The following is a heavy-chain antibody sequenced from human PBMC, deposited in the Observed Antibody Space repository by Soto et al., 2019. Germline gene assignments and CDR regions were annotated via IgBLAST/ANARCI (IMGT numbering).Heavy chain of an antibody. J-gene: IGHJ4*02. CDR3: ARGKGEYQLLLAY. CDR2: IYSGGST. CDR1: GFTVSSNY. D-gene: IGHD2-2*01. Sequence: EVQLVETGGGLIQPGGSLRLSCAASGFTVSSNYMSWVRQAPGKGLEWVSVIYSGGSTYYADSVKGRFTISRDNSKNTLYLQMNSLRAEDTAVFYCARGKGEYQLLLAYWGQGTLVTVSS. V-gene: IGHV3-53*02.